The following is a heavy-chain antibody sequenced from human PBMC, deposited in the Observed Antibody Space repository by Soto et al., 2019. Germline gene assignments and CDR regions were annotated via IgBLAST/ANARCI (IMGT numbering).Heavy chain of an antibody. D-gene: IGHD1-26*01. CDR1: GFTFSSYA. Sequence: LRLSCAASGFTFSSYAMSWVRQAPGKGLEWVSAISGSGGSTYYADSVKGRFTISRDNSKNTLYLQMNSLRAEDTAVYYCAKGGSSGSYYPFDYWGQGTLVTVSS. CDR2: ISGSGGST. V-gene: IGHV3-23*01. J-gene: IGHJ4*02. CDR3: AKGGSSGSYYPFDY.